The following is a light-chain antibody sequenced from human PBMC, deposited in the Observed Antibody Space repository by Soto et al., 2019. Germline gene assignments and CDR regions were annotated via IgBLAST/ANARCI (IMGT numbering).Light chain of an antibody. CDR3: QQYGSLLT. CDR2: GAS. Sequence: EIVMTQSPATLSVSPGEGATLSCRASQSVSSKLAWYQQKPGQAPRLLIYGASTRATGIPARFSGSGSGTEFTLTISRLEPEDFAVYYCQQYGSLLTFGGGTKVDIK. J-gene: IGKJ4*01. V-gene: IGKV3-15*01. CDR1: QSVSSK.